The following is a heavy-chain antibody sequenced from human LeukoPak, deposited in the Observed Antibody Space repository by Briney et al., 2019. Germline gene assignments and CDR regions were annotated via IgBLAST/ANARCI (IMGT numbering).Heavy chain of an antibody. CDR2: IDHGGSA. CDR3: ARGRVVAASFGF. V-gene: IGHV4-34*01. D-gene: IGHD6-25*01. CDR1: GGSFSGYS. J-gene: IGHJ4*02. Sequence: PSETLSLTCAVYGGSFSGYSWNWIRQPPGKGLEWIGEIDHGGSANYNPSLESRVTISVDTSKNQFSLRLSSLTAADTAVYYCARGRVVAASFGFWGQGTLVTVSS.